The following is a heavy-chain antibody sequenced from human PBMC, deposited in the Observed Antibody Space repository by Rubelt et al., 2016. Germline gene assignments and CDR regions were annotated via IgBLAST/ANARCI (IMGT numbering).Heavy chain of an antibody. D-gene: IGHD6-19*01. CDR2: INHSGST. CDR1: GGSFSGYY. V-gene: IGHV4-34*01. Sequence: QVQLQQWGAGLLKPSETLSLTCAVYGGSFSGYYWSWIRQPPGKGLEWIGEINHSGSTNYNPSLKSRVTISVDTSKNQFYLKLSSVTAADTAVYYCAREVRDSSGWYEFYYFDYWGQGTLVTVSS. J-gene: IGHJ4*02. CDR3: AREVRDSSGWYEFYYFDY.